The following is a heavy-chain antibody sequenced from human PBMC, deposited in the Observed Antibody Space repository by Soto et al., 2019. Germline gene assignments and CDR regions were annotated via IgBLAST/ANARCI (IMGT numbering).Heavy chain of an antibody. CDR2: INPNSGGT. D-gene: IGHD2-2*01. J-gene: IGHJ6*02. CDR3: AREFDDVVAMDV. V-gene: IGHV1-2*02. CDR1: GYTFTGYY. Sequence: ASVKVSCKASGYTFTGYYMHWVRQAPGQGLEWMGWINPNSGGTNYAQKFQGRVTMTRDTSISTAYMEPSRLRSDDTAVYYCAREFDDVVAMDVWGQGTTVTVSS.